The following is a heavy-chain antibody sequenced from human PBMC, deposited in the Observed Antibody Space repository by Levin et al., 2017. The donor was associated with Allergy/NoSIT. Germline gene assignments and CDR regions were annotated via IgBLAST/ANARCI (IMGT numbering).Heavy chain of an antibody. D-gene: IGHD3-10*01. Sequence: GEFLKISCAASGFTVSSNYMSWVRQAPGKGLEWVSLIYRGGTTYYADSVKGRFTISRDNSNNTLYLQMNSLRAEDTAVYYCARRYYGLGTYYMDVWGKGTTVTVAS. CDR2: IYRGGTT. CDR3: ARRYYGLGTYYMDV. CDR1: GFTVSSNY. J-gene: IGHJ6*03. V-gene: IGHV3-66*01.